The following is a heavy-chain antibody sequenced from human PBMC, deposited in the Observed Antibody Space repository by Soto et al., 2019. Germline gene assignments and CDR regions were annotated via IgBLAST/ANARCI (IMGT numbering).Heavy chain of an antibody. D-gene: IGHD3-10*01. CDR1: EFTFSGRS. CDR2: IDKVGTDS. V-gene: IGHV3-74*01. Sequence: EVQLVESGGGLVQPGGSLRLSCAASEFTFSGRSVHWVRQAPGKGLVWVAGIDKVGTDSTYADSVKGRFTSSRDNAKNTVDLQMNSVRVEDTAVYYCARGWFGPDVWGKGTTVTVSS. CDR3: ARGWFGPDV. J-gene: IGHJ6*03.